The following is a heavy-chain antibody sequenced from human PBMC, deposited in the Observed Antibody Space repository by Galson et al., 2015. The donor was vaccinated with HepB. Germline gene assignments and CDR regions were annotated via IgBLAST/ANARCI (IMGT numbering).Heavy chain of an antibody. CDR3: ASLYDAGRAFDI. Sequence: SLRLSCAASGFTFSSYEMTWVRQSPGKGLEWVSYISSSGTTIYYADSVKGRFTISRDNAKNSLYLQMNSLGAEDTAVYYCASLYDAGRAFDIWGQGTMVTVSS. J-gene: IGHJ3*02. CDR1: GFTFSSYE. CDR2: ISSSGTTI. V-gene: IGHV3-48*03. D-gene: IGHD3-3*01.